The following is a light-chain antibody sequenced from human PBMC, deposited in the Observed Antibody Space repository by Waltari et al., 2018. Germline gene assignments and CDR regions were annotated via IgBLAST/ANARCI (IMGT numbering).Light chain of an antibody. CDR1: QSVSSW. CDR2: DAS. J-gene: IGKJ2*01. V-gene: IGKV1-5*01. CDR3: QQYDSYVYT. Sequence: DIQMTQSPSTLSASVGDTVTITCRASQSVSSWLAWYQQKAGKAPTVLIYDASDLERGGPSRFSGSGSDTEFTLTISNLQPDDFATYYCQQYDSYVYTFGQGTKLEIK.